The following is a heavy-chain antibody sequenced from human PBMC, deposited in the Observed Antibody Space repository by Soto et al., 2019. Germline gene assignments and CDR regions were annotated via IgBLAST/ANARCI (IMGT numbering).Heavy chain of an antibody. V-gene: IGHV4-39*07. D-gene: IGHD3-9*01. J-gene: IGHJ6*03. CDR2: IYYSGST. CDR1: GGSISSSSYY. Sequence: SETLSLTCTVSGGSISSSSYYWGWIRQPPGKGLEWIGSIYYSGSTNYNPSLKSRVTISVDTPKNQFSLKLSSVTAADTAVYYCAIVDFTGYYIGRYPSYYMDVWGKGTTVTVSS. CDR3: AIVDFTGYYIGRYPSYYMDV.